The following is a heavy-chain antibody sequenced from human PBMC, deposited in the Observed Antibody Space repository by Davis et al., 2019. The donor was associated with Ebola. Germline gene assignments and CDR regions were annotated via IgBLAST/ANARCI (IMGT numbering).Heavy chain of an antibody. D-gene: IGHD3-22*01. CDR3: ASSASLIVVAPFDY. Sequence: GESLRISCAASGFTFSSYSMNWVRQAPGKGLEWVASISGSSFYTYYGDSVKGRFTISRDNAKNSLYLQMNSLRDEDTAVYYCASSASLIVVAPFDYWGQGTLVTVSS. V-gene: IGHV3-21*01. CDR2: ISGSSFYT. J-gene: IGHJ4*02. CDR1: GFTFSSYS.